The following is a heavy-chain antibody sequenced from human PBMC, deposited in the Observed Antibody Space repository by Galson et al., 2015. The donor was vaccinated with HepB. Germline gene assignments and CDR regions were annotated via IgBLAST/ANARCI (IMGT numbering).Heavy chain of an antibody. Sequence: SLRLSCAASGFTFSSYSMNWVRQAPGKGLEWVSSISSSSSYIYYADSVKGRFTISRDNAKNSLYLQMNSLRAEDTAVYYCAREPDIVVVPAASYYYYGMDVWGQGTTVTVSS. CDR2: ISSSSSYI. CDR1: GFTFSSYS. CDR3: AREPDIVVVPAASYYYYGMDV. V-gene: IGHV3-21*01. J-gene: IGHJ6*02. D-gene: IGHD2-2*01.